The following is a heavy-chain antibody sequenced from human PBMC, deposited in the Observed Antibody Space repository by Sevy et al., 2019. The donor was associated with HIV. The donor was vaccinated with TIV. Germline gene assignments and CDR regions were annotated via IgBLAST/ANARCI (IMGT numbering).Heavy chain of an antibody. CDR1: ELTFINAW. CDR3: TRNGGAFDNGFDP. J-gene: IGHJ5*02. CDR2: ISSSGSSI. V-gene: IGHV3-48*04. D-gene: IGHD2-8*01. Sequence: GGSLRLSCAASELTFINAWMTWVRQAPGKGLEWVSKISSSGSSIYYADSVKGRFTISRDNAKNSLNLQMNSLRAEDTAVYYCTRNGGAFDNGFDPWGQGTLVTVSS.